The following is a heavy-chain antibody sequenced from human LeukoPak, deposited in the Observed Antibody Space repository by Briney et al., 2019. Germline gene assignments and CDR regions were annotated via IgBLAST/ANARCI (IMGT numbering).Heavy chain of an antibody. J-gene: IGHJ4*02. CDR1: GFTFSGYE. CDR3: ARGGSSSWYRYYFDY. D-gene: IGHD6-13*01. V-gene: IGHV3-48*03. Sequence: QPGGSLRLSYAASGFTFSGYEMNWVRQAPGKGLEWVSYIIGRGSTIYYADSVKGRFTISRDNAKNSLYLQMNSLRAEDTAVYYCARGGSSSWYRYYFDYWGQGTLVTVSS. CDR2: IIGRGSTI.